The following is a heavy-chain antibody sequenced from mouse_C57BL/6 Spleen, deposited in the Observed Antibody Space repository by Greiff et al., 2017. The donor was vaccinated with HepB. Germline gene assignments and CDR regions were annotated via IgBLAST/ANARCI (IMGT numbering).Heavy chain of an antibody. CDR1: GYAFSSYW. CDR3: ARSGYGSSYVGFAY. V-gene: IGHV1-80*01. J-gene: IGHJ3*01. Sequence: QVQLQQSGAELVKPGASVKISCKASGYAFSSYWMNWVKQRPGKGLEWIGQIYPGDGDTNYNVKFKGKATLTADKSSSTAYMQLSSLTSEDSAVYFGARSGYGSSYVGFAYWGQGTLVTVSA. D-gene: IGHD1-1*01. CDR2: IYPGDGDT.